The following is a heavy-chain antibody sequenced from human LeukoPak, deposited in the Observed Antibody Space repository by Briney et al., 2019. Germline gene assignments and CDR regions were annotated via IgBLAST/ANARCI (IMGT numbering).Heavy chain of an antibody. CDR2: ITDTGDAT. J-gene: IGHJ4*02. Sequence: PGGSLRLSCAASGFTFKNFAMAWVRQAPGKRLEWVACITDTGDATGYPESVKGRFTISRDNSQGTVWLQMNSLRAEDTAIYYCAKSDCGSDGCKLYNYWAQGTQVTVSS. CDR1: GFTFKNFA. V-gene: IGHV3-23*01. D-gene: IGHD2-21*01. CDR3: AKSDCGSDGCKLYNY.